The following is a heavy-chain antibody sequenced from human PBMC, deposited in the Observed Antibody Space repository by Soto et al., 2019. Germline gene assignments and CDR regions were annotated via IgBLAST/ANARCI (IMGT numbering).Heavy chain of an antibody. V-gene: IGHV3-21*01. D-gene: IGHD5-12*01. J-gene: IGHJ6*03. CDR3: ARDKLTIVATIFGPEYYYMDV. CDR1: GFTFSSYS. CDR2: ISSSSSYI. Sequence: GGSLRLSCAASGFTFSSYSMNWVRQAPGKGLEWVSSISSSSSYIYYADSVKGRFTISRDNAKNSLYLQMNSLRAEDTAVYYCARDKLTIVATIFGPEYYYMDVWGKGTTVTVSS.